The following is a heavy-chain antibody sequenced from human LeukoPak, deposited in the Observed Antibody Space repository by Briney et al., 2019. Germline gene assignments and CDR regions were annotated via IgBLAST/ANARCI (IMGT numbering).Heavy chain of an antibody. V-gene: IGHV4-39*01. CDR2: IYYSGST. J-gene: IGHJ5*02. CDR3: ARILYYDFWSGAFDP. CDR1: GGPISSSSYY. Sequence: PSETLSLTCTVSGGPISSSSYYWGWIRQPPGKGLEWIGSIYYSGSTYYNPSLKSRVTISVDTSKNQFSLKLSSVTAADTAVYYCARILYYDFWSGAFDPWGQGTLVTVSS. D-gene: IGHD3-3*01.